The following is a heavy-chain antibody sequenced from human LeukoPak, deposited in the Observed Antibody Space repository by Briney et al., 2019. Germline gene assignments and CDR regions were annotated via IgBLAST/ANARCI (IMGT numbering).Heavy chain of an antibody. J-gene: IGHJ4*02. CDR2: IKTDGSIA. Sequence: PGGSLRLSCAASGFSFSFYWMHWVRQAPGKGPVWVSRIKTDGSIADYADSVKGRFTISRDNAKNTLYLQMNSLRAEDTAVYYCARSYGSGSRSGYFDYWGQGTLVTVSS. D-gene: IGHD3-10*01. V-gene: IGHV3-74*01. CDR3: ARSYGSGSRSGYFDY. CDR1: GFSFSFYW.